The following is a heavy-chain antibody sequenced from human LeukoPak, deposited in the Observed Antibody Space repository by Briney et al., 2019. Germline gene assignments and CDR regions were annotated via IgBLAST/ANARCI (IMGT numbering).Heavy chain of an antibody. D-gene: IGHD2/OR15-2a*01. CDR3: ARVLDFVRFDP. J-gene: IGHJ5*02. CDR1: GGSISSYY. Sequence: SETLSLTCTVSGGSISSYYWSWIRQPAGKGLEWIGRIYHSGSMYCNPSLRSRVTMSVDTSKNQFSLKLSSVTAADTAVYYCARVLDFVRFDPWGQGTLVTVSS. V-gene: IGHV4-4*07. CDR2: IYHSGSM.